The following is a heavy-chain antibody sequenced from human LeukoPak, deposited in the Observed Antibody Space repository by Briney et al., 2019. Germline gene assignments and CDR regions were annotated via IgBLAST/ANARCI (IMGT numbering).Heavy chain of an antibody. J-gene: IGHJ1*01. CDR3: AGRGQRYFRD. V-gene: IGHV4-4*08. Sequence: SETLSLTCSVSGDSISSDYWSWIRQPPGKGLEWIGYIYRIGNTEYNPSLKSRATISLDKSKNQLSLNLTSVTAADTAVYYCAGRGQRYFRDWGQGTLVTVSS. CDR1: GDSISSDY. CDR2: IYRIGNT.